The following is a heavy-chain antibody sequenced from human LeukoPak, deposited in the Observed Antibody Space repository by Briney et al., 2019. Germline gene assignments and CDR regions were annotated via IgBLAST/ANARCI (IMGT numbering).Heavy chain of an antibody. CDR2: ISGGGGST. Sequence: GGSLRLSCAASGFTSDDYAMDWVRQAPGKGLEWVSLISGGGGSTYYADSVKGRFTISRGNSKNSLHLQMNSLRTEDTALYYCAKETIPYGRSYYYMDVWGKGTTVTVSS. CDR1: GFTSDDYA. V-gene: IGHV3-43*02. CDR3: AKETIPYGRSYYYMDV. J-gene: IGHJ6*03. D-gene: IGHD3-10*01.